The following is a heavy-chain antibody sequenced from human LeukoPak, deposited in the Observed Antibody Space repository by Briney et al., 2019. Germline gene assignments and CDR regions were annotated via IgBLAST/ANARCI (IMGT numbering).Heavy chain of an antibody. CDR1: GFTFSNAW. CDR2: IRSKTDGGTT. V-gene: IGHV3-15*01. Sequence: PGGSLRLSCAASGFTFSNAWMSWVRQAPGKGLDWVGRIRSKTDGGTTDYAAAVKGRFTISRDDSRNMLCLQMNSLKTEDTAVYYCTTWTDLYDYWGQGTLVTVSS. D-gene: IGHD3/OR15-3a*01. CDR3: TTWTDLYDY. J-gene: IGHJ4*02.